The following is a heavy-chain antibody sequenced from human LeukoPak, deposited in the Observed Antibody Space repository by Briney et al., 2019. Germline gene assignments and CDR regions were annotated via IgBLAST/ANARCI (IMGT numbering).Heavy chain of an antibody. CDR1: GFTFSSYG. Sequence: GRSLRLSCAASGFTFSSYGMHWVRQAPGKGLEWVAVISYDGSNKYYADSVKGRFTISRDNSKNTLYLQMNSLRAEDTAVYYCAKGPDYYDSSGYYPDLDYWGQGTLVTVSS. CDR2: ISYDGSNK. J-gene: IGHJ4*02. V-gene: IGHV3-30*18. D-gene: IGHD3-22*01. CDR3: AKGPDYYDSSGYYPDLDY.